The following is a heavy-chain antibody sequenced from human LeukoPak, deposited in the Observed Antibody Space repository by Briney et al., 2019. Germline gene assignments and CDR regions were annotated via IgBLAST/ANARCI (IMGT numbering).Heavy chain of an antibody. CDR3: ARASPVLRFLEWLASFDY. J-gene: IGHJ4*02. Sequence: PSETLSLTXAVYGGSFSGYYWSWIRQPPGKGLEWIGEINHSGSTNYNPSLKSRVTISVDTSKNQFSLKLSSVTAADTAVYYCARASPVLRFLEWLASFDYWGQGTLVTVSS. CDR1: GGSFSGYY. CDR2: INHSGST. V-gene: IGHV4-34*01. D-gene: IGHD3-3*01.